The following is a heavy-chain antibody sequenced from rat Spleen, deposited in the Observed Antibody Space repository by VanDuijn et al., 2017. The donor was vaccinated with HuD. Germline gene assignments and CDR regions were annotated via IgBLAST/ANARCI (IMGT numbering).Heavy chain of an antibody. CDR1: EFIYSNYV. J-gene: IGHJ3*01. Sequence: EVQLVESGGGLVQPGRSLKLSCATSEFIYSNYVMAWVRQAPAKGLEWVASINTGGYIIFYLDSVKGRFTISRDDAKHTLYLQMDSLRSEDTATYYCARHDYYDGPFAYWGQGTLVTVSS. CDR2: INTGGYII. CDR3: ARHDYYDGPFAY. D-gene: IGHD1-12*02. V-gene: IGHV5S13*01.